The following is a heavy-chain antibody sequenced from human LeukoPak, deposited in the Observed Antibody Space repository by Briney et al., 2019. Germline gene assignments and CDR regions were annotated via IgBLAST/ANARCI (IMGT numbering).Heavy chain of an antibody. D-gene: IGHD3-10*01. CDR2: IYYSGST. V-gene: IGHV4-59*01. CDR3: ARAVRMVRGVISYFDY. CDR1: GGSISSYY. J-gene: IGHJ4*02. Sequence: SETLSLTCTVSGGSISSYYWSWIRQPPGKGLEWIGYIYYSGSTNYNPSLKSRVTISVDTSKNQFSLKLSSVTAADTAVYYCARAVRMVRGVISYFDYWGQGTLVTVSS.